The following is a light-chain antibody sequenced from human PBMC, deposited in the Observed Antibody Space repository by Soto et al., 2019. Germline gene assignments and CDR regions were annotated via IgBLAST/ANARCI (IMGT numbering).Light chain of an antibody. Sequence: DIQMTQSPSTLSASVGDRVTITCRASQGISVWLAWYQQKAGKVPKLLIYDASSLESGVPSRFSGSGSGTEFTLTISSLQPDDFATYYCQQYDSYSGTFGQGTKVQLK. CDR1: QGISVW. CDR3: QQYDSYSGT. V-gene: IGKV1-5*01. J-gene: IGKJ1*01. CDR2: DAS.